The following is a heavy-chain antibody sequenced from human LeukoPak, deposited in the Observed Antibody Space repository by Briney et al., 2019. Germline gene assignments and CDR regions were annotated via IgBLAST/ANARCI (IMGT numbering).Heavy chain of an antibody. Sequence: GGSLRLSCAASGFTFSSYAMSWVRQAPGKGLEWVSAISGSGGSTYYADSVKGRFTISRDNSKNTLYLQMSSLRAEDTAVYYCASSPENYYDSSGPPDYWGQGTLVTVSS. CDR3: ASSPENYYDSSGPPDY. J-gene: IGHJ4*02. CDR1: GFTFSSYA. D-gene: IGHD3-22*01. V-gene: IGHV3-23*01. CDR2: ISGSGGST.